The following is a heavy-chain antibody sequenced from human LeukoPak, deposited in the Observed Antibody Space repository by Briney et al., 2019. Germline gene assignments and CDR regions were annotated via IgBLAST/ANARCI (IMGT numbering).Heavy chain of an antibody. CDR1: GGSISSSSYY. CDR2: IYYSGST. Sequence: SETLSLTCTVSGGSISSSSYYWGWIRQPPGKGLEWIGSIYYSGSTYYNPFLKSRVTMSVDTSKNQFSLKLSSVTAADTAVYYCARAGGDGYNNWGQGTLVTVSS. CDR3: ARAGGDGYNN. V-gene: IGHV4-39*07. J-gene: IGHJ4*02. D-gene: IGHD5-24*01.